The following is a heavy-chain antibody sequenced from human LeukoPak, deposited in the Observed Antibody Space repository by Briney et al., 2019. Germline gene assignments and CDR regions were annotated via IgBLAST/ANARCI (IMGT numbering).Heavy chain of an antibody. V-gene: IGHV4-39*01. CDR3: ARSPPFCGGDCYVDY. J-gene: IGHJ4*02. D-gene: IGHD2-21*02. CDR2: LYYSGST. CDR1: GGSFSSRSYY. Sequence: SETLSLTCSVSGGSFSSRSYYWAWIRQPPGKGLEWIGNLYYSGSTDYNPSLKSRVTISVHTSKNQFSLNLISVTAADTAVYYCARSPPFCGGDCYVDYWGQGTQVTVSS.